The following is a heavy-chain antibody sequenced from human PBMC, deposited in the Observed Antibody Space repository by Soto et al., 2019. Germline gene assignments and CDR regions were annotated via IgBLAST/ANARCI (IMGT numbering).Heavy chain of an antibody. J-gene: IGHJ4*02. CDR3: AKNPSPTMVRGVTYDY. CDR1: GFTFSSYG. CDR2: ISYDGSNK. Sequence: PGGSRRLSCAASGFTFSSYGMHWVRQAPGKGLEWVAVISYDGSNKYYADSVRGRFTISRDNSKNTLYLQMNSLRAEDTAVYYCAKNPSPTMVRGVTYDYWGQGTLVTVSS. V-gene: IGHV3-30*18. D-gene: IGHD3-10*01.